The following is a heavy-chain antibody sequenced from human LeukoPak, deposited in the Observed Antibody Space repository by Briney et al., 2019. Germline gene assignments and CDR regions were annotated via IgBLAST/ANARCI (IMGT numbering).Heavy chain of an antibody. CDR3: AKDRTDRGSSGYGY. Sequence: RGSLRLSCAASGSIFSSYAMSWVRQAPGKGLEWVSTISGSGGSTYYADSVKGRFTISRDNSKNTVYLQMNSLRAEDTAVYYCAKDRTDRGSSGYGYWGQGTLVTVSS. J-gene: IGHJ4*02. CDR2: ISGSGGST. CDR1: GSIFSSYA. D-gene: IGHD3-22*01. V-gene: IGHV3-23*01.